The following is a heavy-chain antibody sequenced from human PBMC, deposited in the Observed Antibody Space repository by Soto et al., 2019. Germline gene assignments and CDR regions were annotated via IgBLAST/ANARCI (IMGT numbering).Heavy chain of an antibody. CDR3: ARSEPYPPLVDY. V-gene: IGHV1-69*12. Sequence: QVQLVQSGAEVKKPGTSVKVSCKASGGPFSSYAISRVRQAPGQGLEWMGGIIPIFGTANYAQKFQARVTITADESTSTADMEQSSLRSEDTAVYDCARSEPYPPLVDYWVQGTLVAVSS. J-gene: IGHJ4*02. CDR2: IIPIFGTA. CDR1: GGPFSSYA. D-gene: IGHD1-1*01.